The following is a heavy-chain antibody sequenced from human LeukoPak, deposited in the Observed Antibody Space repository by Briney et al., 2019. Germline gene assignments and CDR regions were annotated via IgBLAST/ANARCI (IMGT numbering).Heavy chain of an antibody. Sequence: PGGSLRLSCAVSGFTFSSYSMNWVRQAPGKGLEWVSSISSSSSYIYYADSVKGRFTISRDNAKNSLYLQMNSLRAEDTAVYYCARAQSSSWVRDAFDIWGQGTMVTVSS. CDR2: ISSSSSYI. D-gene: IGHD6-13*01. CDR3: ARAQSSSWVRDAFDI. V-gene: IGHV3-21*01. CDR1: GFTFSSYS. J-gene: IGHJ3*02.